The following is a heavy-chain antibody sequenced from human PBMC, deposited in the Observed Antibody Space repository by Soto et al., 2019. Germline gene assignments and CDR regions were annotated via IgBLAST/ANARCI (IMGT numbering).Heavy chain of an antibody. CDR1: GYTLTSYG. D-gene: IGHD6-13*01. J-gene: IGHJ4*02. CDR2: ISAYNGNT. CDR3: ARVFFGVAAAKNAKNFDY. V-gene: IGHV1-18*01. Sequence: QVQLVQSGAEVKKPGASVKVSCKASGYTLTSYGISWVRQAPGQGLEWMGWISAYNGNTNYAQKLQGRVTMTTDTSASTAYMELRSLRSDDTAVYYCARVFFGVAAAKNAKNFDYWGQGTLVTVSS.